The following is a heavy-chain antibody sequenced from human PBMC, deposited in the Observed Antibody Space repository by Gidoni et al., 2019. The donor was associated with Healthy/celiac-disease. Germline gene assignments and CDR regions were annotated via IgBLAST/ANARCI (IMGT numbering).Heavy chain of an antibody. D-gene: IGHD3-22*01. V-gene: IGHV1-8*01. J-gene: IGHJ4*02. CDR3: ARGSPGRGYYFR. Sequence: QVQLVQSGAEVKKPGASVKVSCQAAGYTFSSYDINWVRPGTGQGLAWMGWRNPNSGNTGYAQKFQGRVTMTRNTSISTAYMELSSLRSEDTAVYYCARGSPGRGYYFRWGQGTLVTVSS. CDR2: RNPNSGNT. CDR1: GYTFSSYD.